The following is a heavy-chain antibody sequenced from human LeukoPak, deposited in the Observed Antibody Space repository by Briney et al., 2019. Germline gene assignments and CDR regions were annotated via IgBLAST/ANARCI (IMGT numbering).Heavy chain of an antibody. CDR2: ISGPGVTT. V-gene: IGHV3-23*01. J-gene: IGHJ4*02. Sequence: GGSLRLSCAASGFAFSSLAMTWVRQAPGKGLEWVSAISGPGVTTYYTDSVRGRFTITRDNSGNTLYLEMNSLRVEDTAVYYCAKGYWLRFYFDAWGQGTLVTVSS. CDR1: GFAFSSLA. CDR3: AKGYWLRFYFDA. D-gene: IGHD5-12*01.